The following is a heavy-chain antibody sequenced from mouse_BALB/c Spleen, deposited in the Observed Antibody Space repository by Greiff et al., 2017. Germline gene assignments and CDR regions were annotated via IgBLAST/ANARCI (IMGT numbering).Heavy chain of an antibody. J-gene: IGHJ3*01. Sequence: EVMLVESGGGLVKLGGSLKLSCAASGFTFSSYYMSWVRQTPEKRLELVAAINSNGGSTYYPDTVKGRFTISRDNAKNTLYLQMSSLKSEDTALYYCARRDDYKFAYWGQGTLVTVSA. CDR2: INSNGGST. CDR1: GFTFSSYY. D-gene: IGHD2-4*01. CDR3: ARRDDYKFAY. V-gene: IGHV5-6-2*01.